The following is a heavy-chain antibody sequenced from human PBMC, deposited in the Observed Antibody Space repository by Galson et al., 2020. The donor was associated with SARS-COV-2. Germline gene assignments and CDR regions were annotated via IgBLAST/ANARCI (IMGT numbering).Heavy chain of an antibody. CDR3: ATTSPYSNYDCWFDP. CDR1: GYTLTELS. CDR2: FDPEDGET. D-gene: IGHD4-4*01. Sequence: ASVKVSCKVSGYTLTELSMHWVRQAPGKGLEWMGGFDPEDGETIYAQKFQGRVTMTEDTSTDTAYMELSSLRSEDTAVYYCATTSPYSNYDCWFDPWGQGTLVTVSS. J-gene: IGHJ5*02. V-gene: IGHV1-24*01.